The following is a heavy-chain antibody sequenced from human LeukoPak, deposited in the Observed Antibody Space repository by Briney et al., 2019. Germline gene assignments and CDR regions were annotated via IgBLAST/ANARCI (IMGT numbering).Heavy chain of an antibody. V-gene: IGHV4-59*01. J-gene: IGHJ4*02. Sequence: SETLSLTCTVSGDSISSYYWSWFRQPPGKGLEWIGYIYDSGSTNYNPSLKSRVTMAVDTSKNQFSLKLSSATAADTAVYYCARGYSSSWYYFDYWGQGTLVTVTS. D-gene: IGHD6-13*01. CDR2: IYDSGST. CDR1: GDSISSYY. CDR3: ARGYSSSWYYFDY.